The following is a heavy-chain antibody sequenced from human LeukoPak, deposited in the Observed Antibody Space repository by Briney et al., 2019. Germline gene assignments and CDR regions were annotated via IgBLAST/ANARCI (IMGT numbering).Heavy chain of an antibody. CDR3: ARELEPAGNIVVVPAAIRAVFDY. V-gene: IGHV3-7*01. D-gene: IGHD2-2*02. CDR1: GFTFSSYW. CDR2: IKQDGSEK. J-gene: IGHJ4*02. Sequence: PGGSLRLSCAASGFTFSSYWMSWVRQAPGKGLEWVANIKQDGSEKHYVDSVKGRFTISRDNAKNSLYLQMNSLRAEDTAVYYCARELEPAGNIVVVPAAIRAVFDYWGQGTLVTVSS.